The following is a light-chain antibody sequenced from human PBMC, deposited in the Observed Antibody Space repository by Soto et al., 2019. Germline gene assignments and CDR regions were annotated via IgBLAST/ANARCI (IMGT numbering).Light chain of an antibody. J-gene: IGLJ2*01. CDR3: QSYDSSLTAR. CDR2: GNN. CDR1: SSNIGAGFD. V-gene: IGLV1-40*01. Sequence: QSVLTQPPSVSGAPGQRVTISCTGSSSNIGAGFDVHWYQQLPGTAPKLLVAGNNNRPSGVPERFSASKSGTSASRAITGLQAEDEADYYCQSYDSSLTARFGGGTKLTVL.